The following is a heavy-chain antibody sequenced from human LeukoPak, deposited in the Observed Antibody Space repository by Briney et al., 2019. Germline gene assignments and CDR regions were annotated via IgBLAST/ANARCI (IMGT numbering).Heavy chain of an antibody. V-gene: IGHV3-7*01. CDR2: IKQDGSEK. CDR1: GFTFSTYW. J-gene: IGHJ4*02. CDR3: VRDSDRVRDY. Sequence: GGSLRLSCAASGFTFSTYWMSWVRRAPGKGLEWVANIKQDGSEKSYVDSVKGRFTISRDNAKNSLYLQMNSLRVEDTAVYYCVRDSDRVRDYWGQGTLVTVSS. D-gene: IGHD3-10*01.